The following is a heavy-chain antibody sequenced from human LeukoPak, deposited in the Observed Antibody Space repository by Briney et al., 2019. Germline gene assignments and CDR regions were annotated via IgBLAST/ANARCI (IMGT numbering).Heavy chain of an antibody. CDR1: GYIYTRYG. V-gene: IGHV1-18*04. D-gene: IGHD2-8*01. Sequence: ASVKVSCKASGYIYTRYGITWVRLAPGQGLEWMGWISTYNGDTQYTQKFQGRITMTTDPSTSTAYMELRSLTSDDTAVYYCAREGSSNGVYFDYWGQGALVTVSS. CDR2: ISTYNGDT. CDR3: AREGSSNGVYFDY. J-gene: IGHJ4*02.